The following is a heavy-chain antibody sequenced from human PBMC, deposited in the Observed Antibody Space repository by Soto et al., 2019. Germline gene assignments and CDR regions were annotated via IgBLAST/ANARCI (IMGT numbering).Heavy chain of an antibody. CDR2: ISYDGSNK. CDR3: ARDIVVVVAATRYYYYYGMDV. CDR1: GFTFSSYA. Sequence: PGGSLRLSCAASGFTFSSYAMHWVRQAPGKGLEWVAVISYDGSNKYYADSVKGRFTISRDNSKNTLYLQMNSLRAEDTAVYYCARDIVVVVAATRYYYYYGMDVWGQGTTVTVSS. V-gene: IGHV3-30-3*01. D-gene: IGHD2-15*01. J-gene: IGHJ6*02.